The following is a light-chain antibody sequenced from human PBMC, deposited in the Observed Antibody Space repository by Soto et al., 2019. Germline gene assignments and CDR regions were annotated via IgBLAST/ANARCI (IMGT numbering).Light chain of an antibody. Sequence: QSALTQPASVSGSPGQSITISCTRTSSDVGGYNYVSWYQQHPGKAPKLMIYDVSNRPSGVSNRVSGSKSGNTASLTISGLQAEDEADYYCSSYTSSSTYVFGTGTKLTVL. V-gene: IGLV2-14*01. CDR3: SSYTSSSTYV. CDR2: DVS. CDR1: SSDVGGYNY. J-gene: IGLJ1*01.